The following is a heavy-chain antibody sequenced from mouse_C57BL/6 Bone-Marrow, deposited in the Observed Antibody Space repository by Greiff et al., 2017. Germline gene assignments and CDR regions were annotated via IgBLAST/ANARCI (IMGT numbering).Heavy chain of an antibody. Sequence: QVQLKQPGAELVKPWASVKMSCKASGYTFTSYWITWVKQRPGQGLEWIGDFYPGSGSTNYNEKFKSKATLTVDTSSSTAYMQLSSLTSEDSAVYYCARPYYSNYWCFDVWGTGTTVTVSS. CDR1: GYTFTSYW. CDR3: ARPYYSNYWCFDV. J-gene: IGHJ1*03. CDR2: FYPGSGST. D-gene: IGHD2-5*01. V-gene: IGHV1-55*01.